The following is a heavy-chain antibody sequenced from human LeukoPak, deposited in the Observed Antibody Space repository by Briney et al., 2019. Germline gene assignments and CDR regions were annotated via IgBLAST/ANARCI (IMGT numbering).Heavy chain of an antibody. CDR1: GYSISSGYY. Sequence: SETLSLICTVSGYSISSGYYWGWIRPPPGKGLEWIGSIYHSGSTYYNPSLKSRVTISVDTSKNQFSLKLSSVTAADTAVYYCARDSYYYGSGSYYIDYWGQGTLVTVSS. V-gene: IGHV4-38-2*02. CDR2: IYHSGST. J-gene: IGHJ4*02. D-gene: IGHD3-10*01. CDR3: ARDSYYYGSGSYYIDY.